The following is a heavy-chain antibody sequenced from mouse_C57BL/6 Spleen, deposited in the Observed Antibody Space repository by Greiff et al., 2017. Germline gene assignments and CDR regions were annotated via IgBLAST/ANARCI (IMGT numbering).Heavy chain of an antibody. CDR1: GYTFTSYW. CDR3: TRSDYSNPRDY. CDR2: IDPSDSYT. V-gene: IGHV1-59*01. Sequence: QVQLQQPGAELVRPGTSVKLSCKASGYTFTSYWMHWVKQRPGQGLEWIGVIDPSDSYTNYNQKFKGKATLTVDTSSSPAYMQLSSLTSEDSAVYYCTRSDYSNPRDYWGQGTTLTVSS. J-gene: IGHJ2*01. D-gene: IGHD2-5*01.